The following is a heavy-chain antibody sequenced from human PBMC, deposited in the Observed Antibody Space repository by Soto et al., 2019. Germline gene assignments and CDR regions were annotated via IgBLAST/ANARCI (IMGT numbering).Heavy chain of an antibody. CDR2: IGRDGT. D-gene: IGHD4-4*01. J-gene: IGHJ4*02. CDR3: ARDDDLAGNGLDY. Sequence: QVHLVESGGGVVQPGGSLRLSCAASGFTFSNYGLHWVRQAPGEGLEWLAVIGRDGTYADSVKGRFTISRDDSNNMLYLQMNRLGPEDTAMYYCARDDDLAGNGLDYWGQGTPVTVSS. CDR1: GFTFSNYG. V-gene: IGHV3-33*01.